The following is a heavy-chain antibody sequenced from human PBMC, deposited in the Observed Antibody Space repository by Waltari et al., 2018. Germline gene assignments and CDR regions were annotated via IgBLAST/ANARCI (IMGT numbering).Heavy chain of an antibody. J-gene: IGHJ4*02. D-gene: IGHD5-18*01. CDR1: GYIFSNYA. V-gene: IGHV7-4-1*02. Sequence: QVQLVQSGSELKKPGASVKVSCKASGYIFSNYAMNWVRQAHGQGLKWMGWINTNTGNPTYAQGLTGRFVFSLDTSVSTAYLQISSLKAEDTSVYYCAKGIQLWGRGSWYFDDWGQGTLVTVSS. CDR3: AKGIQLWGRGSWYFDD. CDR2: INTNTGNP.